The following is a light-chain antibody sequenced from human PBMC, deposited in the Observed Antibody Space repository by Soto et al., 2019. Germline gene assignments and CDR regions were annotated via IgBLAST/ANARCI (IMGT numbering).Light chain of an antibody. CDR2: EVS. Sequence: QSVLAQPPSASGSPGQSVTISCTGTSSDVGGYNYVSWYQQHPGKAPKLMIYEVSKRPSGVPDRFSGSKSGNTASLTVSGLQAEYEADYYCSSYAGTFYVFGTGTKVTVL. CDR1: SSDVGGYNY. CDR3: SSYAGTFYV. J-gene: IGLJ1*01. V-gene: IGLV2-8*01.